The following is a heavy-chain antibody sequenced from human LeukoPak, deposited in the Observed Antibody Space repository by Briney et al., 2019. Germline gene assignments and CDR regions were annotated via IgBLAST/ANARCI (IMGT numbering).Heavy chain of an antibody. V-gene: IGHV3-64*01. Sequence: GGSLRLSCAASGFTFSSYAMHWVRQAPGKGLEYVSAISSNGGSTYYANSMKGRFTISRDNSKNTLYLQMGSLRAEDMAVYYCARGPAAFLRYFDWLSEHYFDYWGQGTLVTVSS. CDR3: ARGPAAFLRYFDWLSEHYFDY. J-gene: IGHJ4*02. CDR1: GFTFSSYA. D-gene: IGHD3-9*01. CDR2: ISSNGGST.